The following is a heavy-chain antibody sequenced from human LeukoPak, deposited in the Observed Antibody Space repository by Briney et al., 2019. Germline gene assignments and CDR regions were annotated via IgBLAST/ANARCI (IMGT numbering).Heavy chain of an antibody. Sequence: QPGGSLRLSCAASGFTFSTYAMSWVRQAPGKGLKWVSAISGSGRFTYYADSVKGRFTISRDNSKNTLYLQMNSLRAEDAAVYYCAEEGQSLDEGLFDYWGQGTLVTVSS. CDR1: GFTFSTYA. CDR2: ISGSGRFT. J-gene: IGHJ4*02. D-gene: IGHD6-19*01. CDR3: AEEGQSLDEGLFDY. V-gene: IGHV3-23*01.